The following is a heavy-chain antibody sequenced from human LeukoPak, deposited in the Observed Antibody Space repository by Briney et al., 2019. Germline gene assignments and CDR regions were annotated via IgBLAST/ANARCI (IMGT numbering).Heavy chain of an antibody. V-gene: IGHV4-4*07. J-gene: IGHJ4*02. CDR3: AREATVVGATIF. CDR1: GGSVTTYY. D-gene: IGHD1-26*01. Sequence: MTSETLSLTCTVCGGSVTTYYWSWLRQSAGKGLEWIGHISTSRSTTYSPSLKSRVTMSVDTSKNKSSLTLNSLTNADTAVYNCAREATVVGATIFRGQGPLATFSS. CDR2: ISTSRST.